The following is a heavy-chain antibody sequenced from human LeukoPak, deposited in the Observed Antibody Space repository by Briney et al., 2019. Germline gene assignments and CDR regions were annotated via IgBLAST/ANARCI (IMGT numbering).Heavy chain of an antibody. Sequence: PGASLRLSCAASGFTFSNYDMSWVRQAPGEGLEWVSTISDSGGSTYYADSVKGRFTISRDNSKNTLYLQMDSLRAEDTAVYYCAKAPGSSLVLIGDWGQGALVTVSS. CDR3: AKAPGSSLVLIGD. V-gene: IGHV3-23*01. J-gene: IGHJ4*02. CDR1: GFTFSNYD. CDR2: ISDSGGST. D-gene: IGHD6-13*01.